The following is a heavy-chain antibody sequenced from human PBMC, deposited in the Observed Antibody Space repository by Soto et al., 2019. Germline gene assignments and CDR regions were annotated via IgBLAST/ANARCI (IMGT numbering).Heavy chain of an antibody. Sequence: EVQLVESGGGLVKPGGSLRLSCAASGFTFSNSIINWVRQAPGQGLEWVSSISGSSDFLYYADSVKGRFTISRDTATNSLYLKINSLRAEDTAVYYCATSTWYAFDIWGQGTMVTVSS. J-gene: IGHJ3*02. CDR2: ISGSSDFL. V-gene: IGHV3-21*01. D-gene: IGHD2-2*01. CDR3: ATSTWYAFDI. CDR1: GFTFSNSI.